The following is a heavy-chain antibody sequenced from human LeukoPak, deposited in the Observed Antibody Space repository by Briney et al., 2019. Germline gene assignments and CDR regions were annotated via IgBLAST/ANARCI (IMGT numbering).Heavy chain of an antibody. CDR1: GFTFSDYY. CDR2: MSSSGSTI. CDR3: ARESRQWLVLGGVDY. J-gene: IGHJ4*02. Sequence: GGSLRLSCAASGFTFSDYYMSWIRQAPGKGLEWVLYMSSSGSTIYYADSVKGRFTISRDNAKNSLYLQMNSLRAEDTAVYYCARESRQWLVLGGVDYWGQGTLVTVSS. D-gene: IGHD6-19*01. V-gene: IGHV3-11*04.